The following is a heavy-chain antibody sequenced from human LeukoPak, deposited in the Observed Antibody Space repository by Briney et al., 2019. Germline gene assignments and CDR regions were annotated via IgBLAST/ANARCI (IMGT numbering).Heavy chain of an antibody. D-gene: IGHD1-26*01. Sequence: SQTLSLTCTVSGGSISSGDYYWSWISQPPGKGLEWIGYIYYSGSTYYNPSLKSRVTISVDTSKNQSSLKLSSVTAADTAVYYCARAVLGINWFDPWGQGTLVTVSS. J-gene: IGHJ5*02. CDR3: ARAVLGINWFDP. CDR1: GGSISSGDYY. V-gene: IGHV4-30-4*08. CDR2: IYYSGST.